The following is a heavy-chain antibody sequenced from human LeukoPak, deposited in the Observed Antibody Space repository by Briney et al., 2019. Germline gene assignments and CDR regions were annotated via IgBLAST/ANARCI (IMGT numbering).Heavy chain of an antibody. CDR2: TRNKANSYTT. J-gene: IGHJ5*02. Sequence: GGSLRLSCAASGFILSDHYIDWVRQAPGKGLEWVGRTRNKANSYTTEYGASVKGRFTISRDDPKNLLYLQMNSLKSEDTAVYYCGRSGRYRPSDLWGQGTLVTVSS. CDR1: GFILSDHY. V-gene: IGHV3-72*01. CDR3: GRSGRYRPSDL. D-gene: IGHD1-26*01.